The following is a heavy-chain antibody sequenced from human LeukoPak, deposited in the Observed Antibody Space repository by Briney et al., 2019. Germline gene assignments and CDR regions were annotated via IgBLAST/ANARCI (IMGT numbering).Heavy chain of an antibody. CDR2: INYSGTI. V-gene: IGHV4-39*01. CDR3: ARHPGYSSGWWYFDF. Sequence: WVRQAPGKGLEWLGSINYSGTIFYSPSLNSRVTISVDTSGNQSSLKLTSATAADTAVYYCARHPGYSSGWWYFDFWGQGTLVTVSS. D-gene: IGHD5-18*01. J-gene: IGHJ4*02.